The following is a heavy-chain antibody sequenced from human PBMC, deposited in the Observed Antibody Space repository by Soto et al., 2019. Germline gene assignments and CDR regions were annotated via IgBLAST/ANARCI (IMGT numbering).Heavy chain of an antibody. D-gene: IGHD3-10*01. J-gene: IGHJ6*02. V-gene: IGHV3-11*01. CDR3: ARVRFGEWGYAMDV. CDR2: IRDSGGSI. Sequence: QVQLVEPGGGLVKPGGSLRLSCAASGLTFSDCYMNWIRQAPGQGLEWVSYIRDSGGSIKYAGYVKGRFTISRDNAKNSLYLHMNSLRAEDTAIYYCARVRFGEWGYAMDVWGQGTTVTVSS. CDR1: GLTFSDCY.